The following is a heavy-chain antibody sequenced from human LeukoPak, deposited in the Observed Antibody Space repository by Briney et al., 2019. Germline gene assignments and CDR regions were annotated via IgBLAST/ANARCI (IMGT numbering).Heavy chain of an antibody. CDR3: EREPNPSWGDCYDY. D-gene: IGHD2-21*02. Sequence: GGSLRLSCAASGFTFSSYSMNWVRQAPGKGLEWVSSISSSSSYIYYADSVKGRFTISRDNAKNSLYLQMNSLRAEDTAVYYCEREPNPSWGDCYDYWGQGTLVTVSS. CDR1: GFTFSSYS. J-gene: IGHJ4*02. CDR2: ISSSSSYI. V-gene: IGHV3-21*01.